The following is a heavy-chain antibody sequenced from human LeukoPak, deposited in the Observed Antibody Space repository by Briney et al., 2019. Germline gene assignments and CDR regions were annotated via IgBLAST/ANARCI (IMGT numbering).Heavy chain of an antibody. V-gene: IGHV3-30-3*01. D-gene: IGHD5-12*01. J-gene: IGHJ4*02. Sequence: GRSLRLSCAASGFTFSSYAMHWVRQAPGKGLEWVAVISYDGSNKYYADSVKGRFTISRDNSKNTLYLQMNSLRAEDTAVYYCARGRHSGYVGGPFDYWGQGTLVTVSS. CDR1: GFTFSSYA. CDR3: ARGRHSGYVGGPFDY. CDR2: ISYDGSNK.